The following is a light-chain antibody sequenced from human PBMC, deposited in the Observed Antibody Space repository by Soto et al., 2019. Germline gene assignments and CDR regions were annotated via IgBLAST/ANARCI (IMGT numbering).Light chain of an antibody. V-gene: IGKV4-1*01. CDR3: QQYHSDPIT. CDR1: QSVLSSSNNKNY. J-gene: IGKJ5*01. CDR2: WAS. Sequence: DFVLTQSPDSLAVSLGERATINCKSSQSVLSSSNNKNYLAWFQQKPGQPPKLLIYWASTRESGVPDRFSGSGSGTDFTLTITSLQAEDVAVYYCQQYHSDPITFGQGTRLE.